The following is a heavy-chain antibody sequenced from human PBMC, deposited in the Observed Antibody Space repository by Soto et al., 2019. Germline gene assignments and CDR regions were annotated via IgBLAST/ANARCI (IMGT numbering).Heavy chain of an antibody. J-gene: IGHJ4*02. CDR1: GFTFDDYA. CDR3: AKDMGGFGELSVDY. V-gene: IGHV3-9*01. D-gene: IGHD3-10*01. Sequence: GGSLRLSCAASGFTFDDYAMHWVRQAPGKGLEWVSGISWNSGSIGYADSVKGRFTISRDNAKNSLYLQMNSLRAEDTALYYCAKDMGGFGELSVDYWGQGTLVTVSS. CDR2: ISWNSGSI.